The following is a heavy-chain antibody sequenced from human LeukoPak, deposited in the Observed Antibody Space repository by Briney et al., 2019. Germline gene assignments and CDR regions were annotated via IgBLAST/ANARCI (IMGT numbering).Heavy chain of an antibody. CDR2: IYYSGTT. V-gene: IGHV4-39*01. D-gene: IGHD2-21*01. Sequence: SETLSLTCTVSGGSISSSSHYWGWIRQPPGKGLEWIGGIYYSGTTAYNPSLKSRVTISVDTSKNQFSLKLSSVTAADPAVYYCVRWQSCSMLHPPWGQETLLTVSS. J-gene: IGHJ5*02. CDR1: GGSISSSSHY. CDR3: VRWQSCSMLHPP.